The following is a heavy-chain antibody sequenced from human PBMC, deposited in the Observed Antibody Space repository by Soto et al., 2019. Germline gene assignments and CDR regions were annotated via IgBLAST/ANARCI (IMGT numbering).Heavy chain of an antibody. V-gene: IGHV4-59*02. CDR3: ARVGHLNVYYASDY. CDR2: VSASGTT. D-gene: IGHD1-26*01. Sequence: QVQLQASGPGLVKPSETLSLICTVSGGSVRDSYWTWIRQPPGKGLEWIGYVSASGTTKYSSSLKXXVXXSVDTSKNQFSLKVNSVTTADTAIYYCARVGHLNVYYASDYWGQGVLVTVSS. J-gene: IGHJ4*02. CDR1: GGSVRDSY.